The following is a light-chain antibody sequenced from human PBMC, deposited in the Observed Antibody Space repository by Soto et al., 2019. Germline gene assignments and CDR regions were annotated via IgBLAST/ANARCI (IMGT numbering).Light chain of an antibody. V-gene: IGKV3-20*01. J-gene: IGKJ5*01. CDR1: HSVSRTY. CDR2: GAS. Sequence: EIVLTQSPFTLSLSPGERATLSCRASHSVSRTYLAWYQQKPGQAPRLLMYGASDRATGTPGRFSGSGSGTDFTLTISGLEPEDSAVYYCQQFDDSVTFGQGTRLEIK. CDR3: QQFDDSVT.